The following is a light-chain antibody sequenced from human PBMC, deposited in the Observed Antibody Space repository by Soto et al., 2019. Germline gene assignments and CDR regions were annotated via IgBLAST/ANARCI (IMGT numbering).Light chain of an antibody. V-gene: IGKV3-15*01. Sequence: EIVMTQSPATLSVSPGERATLSCRASQSVSSNLAWYQQKPGQAPRLLIYGASTRATGIPAMFSGSGSGTEFTLTISSLQSEDFAGYHCQQYNNWPPWTFGQGTKVEIK. CDR3: QQYNNWPPWT. CDR1: QSVSSN. CDR2: GAS. J-gene: IGKJ1*01.